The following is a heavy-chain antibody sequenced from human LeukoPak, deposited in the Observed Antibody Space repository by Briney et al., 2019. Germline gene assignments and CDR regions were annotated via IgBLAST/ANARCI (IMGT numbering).Heavy chain of an antibody. V-gene: IGHV1-3*04. D-gene: IGHD1-26*01. CDR3: ARDMGSGSLHY. CDR2: INTGNGDT. CDR1: GYTFTTYA. Sequence: ASVKVSCKASGYTFTTYAIHWVRQVPGQRPEWLGWINTGNGDTRYSQTFQGRVTITRDTSASTAYMELNSLRPEDTAMYYCARDMGSGSLHYWGQGTLVTVSS. J-gene: IGHJ4*02.